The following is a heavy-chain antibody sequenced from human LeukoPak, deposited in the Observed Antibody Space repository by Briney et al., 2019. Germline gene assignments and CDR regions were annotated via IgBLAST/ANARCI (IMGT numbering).Heavy chain of an antibody. D-gene: IGHD1-14*01. CDR1: GLTFSTSV. Sequence: GGSLRLSCTTSGLTFSTSVFNWVRQAPGKGLEWVASIGPTGFDRYHADSIKGRFTISRDNAHNFLYLQMDSLRAEDTAVYYCATETNGRHYDYWGQGTLLTVSS. CDR3: ATETNGRHYDY. CDR2: IGPTGFDR. J-gene: IGHJ4*02. V-gene: IGHV3-21*06.